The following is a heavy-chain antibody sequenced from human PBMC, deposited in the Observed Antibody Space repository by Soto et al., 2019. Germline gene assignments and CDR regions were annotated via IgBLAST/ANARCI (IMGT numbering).Heavy chain of an antibody. D-gene: IGHD3-22*01. Sequence: GASVKVSCKASGGTFSSYAISWVRQAPGQGLEWMGGIIPIFGTANYAQKFQGRVTITADESTSTAYMELSSLRSEDTAVYYCARVIVVVTQFGWFDPWGQGTLVTVSS. CDR2: IIPIFGTA. CDR3: ARVIVVVTQFGWFDP. V-gene: IGHV1-69*13. CDR1: GGTFSSYA. J-gene: IGHJ5*02.